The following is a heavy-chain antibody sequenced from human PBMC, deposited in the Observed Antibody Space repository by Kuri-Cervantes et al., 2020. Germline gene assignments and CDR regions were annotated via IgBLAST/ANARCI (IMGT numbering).Heavy chain of an antibody. CDR3: AREKVYYYGSGSYYRRYYFDY. J-gene: IGHJ4*02. CDR2: IYTSGST. Sequence: SCPVSGGSISSGSYYWSWIRQPAGKGLECIGRIYTSGSTNYNPSLKSRVTISVDTSKNQFSLKLSSVTAADTAVYYCAREKVYYYGSGSYYRRYYFDYWGQGTLVTVSS. CDR1: GGSISSGSYY. D-gene: IGHD3-10*01. V-gene: IGHV4-61*02.